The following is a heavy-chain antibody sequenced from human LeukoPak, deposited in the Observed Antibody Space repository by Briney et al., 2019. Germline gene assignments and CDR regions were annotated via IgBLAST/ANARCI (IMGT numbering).Heavy chain of an antibody. CDR3: AREEIAAAGRAYNWFDP. CDR1: GGTFSSYA. D-gene: IGHD6-13*01. Sequence: ASVKVSCKASGGTFSSYAISWVRQAPGQGLEWMGRIIPILGIANYAQKFQGRVTITADKSTSTAYMELSSPRSEDTAVYYCAREEIAAAGRAYNWFDPWGQGTLVTVSS. CDR2: IIPILGIA. V-gene: IGHV1-69*04. J-gene: IGHJ5*02.